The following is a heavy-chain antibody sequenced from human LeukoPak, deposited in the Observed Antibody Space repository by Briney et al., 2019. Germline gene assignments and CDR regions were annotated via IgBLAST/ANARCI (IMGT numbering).Heavy chain of an antibody. CDR1: GFTFSSYA. J-gene: IGHJ4*02. D-gene: IGHD2-15*01. Sequence: GGSLRPSCAASGFTFSSYAMSWVRQAPGKGLEWVSAISGSGGSTYYADSVKGRFTISRDNSKNTLYLQMNSLRAEDTAVYYCLGFHRLFDYWGQGTLVTVSS. V-gene: IGHV3-23*01. CDR3: LGFHRLFDY. CDR2: ISGSGGST.